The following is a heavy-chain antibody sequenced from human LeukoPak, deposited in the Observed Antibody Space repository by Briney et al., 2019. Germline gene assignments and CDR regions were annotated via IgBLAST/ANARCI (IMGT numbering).Heavy chain of an antibody. V-gene: IGHV3-74*01. J-gene: IGHJ3*02. CDR2: INSDGSST. D-gene: IGHD4-17*01. Sequence: GGSLRLSCAASGFTFSSYGMHWVRQAPGKGLVWVSRINSDGSSTSYADSVKGRFTISRDNAKNTLYLQMNSLRAEDTAVYYCARGRDYGDKRGRTNDAFDIWGQGTMVTVSS. CDR3: ARGRDYGDKRGRTNDAFDI. CDR1: GFTFSSYG.